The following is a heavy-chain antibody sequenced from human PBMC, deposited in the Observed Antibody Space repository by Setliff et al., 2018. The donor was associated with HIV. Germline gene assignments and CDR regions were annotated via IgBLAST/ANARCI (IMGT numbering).Heavy chain of an antibody. V-gene: IGHV4-38-2*02. CDR1: GYSISSGYY. J-gene: IGHJ3*02. D-gene: IGHD3-10*01. Sequence: SETLSLTCTVSGYSISSGYYWGWIRQPPGKGLEWIGSIYHSGSTYYNPSLKSRVTISVDTSKNQFSLKLSSVTAADTAVYYCASAVGDVLDAFDIWGQGTMVTVSS. CDR3: ASAVGDVLDAFDI. CDR2: IYHSGST.